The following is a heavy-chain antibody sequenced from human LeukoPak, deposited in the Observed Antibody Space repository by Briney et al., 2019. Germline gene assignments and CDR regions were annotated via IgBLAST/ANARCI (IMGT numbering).Heavy chain of an antibody. J-gene: IGHJ4*02. D-gene: IGHD2-15*01. CDR2: IYYSGST. CDR1: GGSISSYY. CDR3: ARARDIVVVPWYFDY. V-gene: IGHV4-59*01. Sequence: PSETLSLTCTVSGGSISSYYWSWIRQPPGKGLEWIGYIYYSGSTSYNPSLKSRVTISVDTSKNQFSLKLSSVTAADTAVYYCARARDIVVVPWYFDYWGQGTLVTVSS.